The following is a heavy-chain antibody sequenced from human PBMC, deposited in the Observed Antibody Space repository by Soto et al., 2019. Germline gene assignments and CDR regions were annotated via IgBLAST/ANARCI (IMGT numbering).Heavy chain of an antibody. CDR1: GGSFSGYY. Sequence: PSETLSLTCALYGGSFSGYYWSWIRQPPGKGLEGIGEINHSGSTNYNPSLKSRITISVDTSKNQFSLKLSSVTAADTAVYFCASPTESGMDVWGQGTTVTVSS. J-gene: IGHJ6*02. CDR2: INHSGST. V-gene: IGHV4-34*01. D-gene: IGHD1-26*01. CDR3: ASPTESGMDV.